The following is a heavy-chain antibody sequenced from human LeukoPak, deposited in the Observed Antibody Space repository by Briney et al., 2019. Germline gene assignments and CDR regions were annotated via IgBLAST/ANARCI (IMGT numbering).Heavy chain of an antibody. V-gene: IGHV3-21*01. CDR2: ISSSSSYI. Sequence: PGGSLRLSCAASGFTFSSYSMNWVRQAPGKGLEWVSSISSSSSYIYYADSVKGRFTISRDNAKNSLYLQMNSLRAEDTAVYYCASTLVGALYFDYWGQGTLVTVSS. CDR3: ASTLVGALYFDY. J-gene: IGHJ4*02. CDR1: GFTFSSYS. D-gene: IGHD1-26*01.